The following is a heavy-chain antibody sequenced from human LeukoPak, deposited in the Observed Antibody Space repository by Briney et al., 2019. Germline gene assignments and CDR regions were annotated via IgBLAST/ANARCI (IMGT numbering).Heavy chain of an antibody. V-gene: IGHV1-46*01. CDR2: INPSGGDT. CDR1: GYILSSYY. D-gene: IGHD3-10*01. CDR3: ARGGGFYGSGSYYGPNPYYYYYMDV. Sequence: GASVKVSCKASGYILSSYYMHWVRQAPGQGLEWLGIINPSGGDTSYAQKFQGRVTMTRDTSTSTVYMVVSGLRSEDTAVYYCARGGGFYGSGSYYGPNPYYYYYMDVWGKGTTVTISS. J-gene: IGHJ6*03.